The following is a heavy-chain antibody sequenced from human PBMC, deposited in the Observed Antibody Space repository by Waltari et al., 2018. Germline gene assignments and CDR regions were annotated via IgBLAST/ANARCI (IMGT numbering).Heavy chain of an antibody. CDR2: LYAEGRT. V-gene: IGHV3-53*01. CDR3: AKDLGLGGDH. J-gene: IGHJ4*02. CDR1: GFTVSSYY. Sequence: EVQLVESGGGLIQPGGSLRLSCAASGFTVSSYYMSWVRQAPGKGLEWVSVLYAEGRTFYPDSVKGRFTISRDNSRNILYLQMSSLRAEDTAVYYCAKDLGLGGDHWGQGTLIAVSS. D-gene: IGHD3-16*01.